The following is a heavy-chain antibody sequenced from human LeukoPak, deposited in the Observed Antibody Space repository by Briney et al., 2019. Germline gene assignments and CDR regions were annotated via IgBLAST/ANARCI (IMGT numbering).Heavy chain of an antibody. CDR3: AKVPYYYDSSGYVHFDY. V-gene: IGHV4-61*02. J-gene: IGHJ4*02. CDR2: IYTSGST. Sequence: PSQTLSLTCTVSGGSISSGSYYWSWIRQPAGKGLEWIGRIYTSGSTNYNPSLKSRVTISVDTSKNQFSLKLSSVTAADTAVYYCAKVPYYYDSSGYVHFDYWGQGTLVTVSS. D-gene: IGHD3-22*01. CDR1: GGSISSGSYY.